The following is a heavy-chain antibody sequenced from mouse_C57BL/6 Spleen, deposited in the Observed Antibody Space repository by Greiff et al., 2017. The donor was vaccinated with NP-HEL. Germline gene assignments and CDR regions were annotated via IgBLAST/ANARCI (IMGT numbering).Heavy chain of an antibody. J-gene: IGHJ1*03. D-gene: IGHD1-1*01. CDR1: GYTFTDYY. CDR2: INPNNGGT. V-gene: IGHV1-26*01. CDR3: ARRDIITGGYFDV. Sequence: EVQLQQSGPELVKPGASVKISCKASGYTFTDYYMNWVKQSHGKSLEWIGDINPNNGGTSYNQKFKGKATLTVDKSSSTAYMELRSLTSEDSAVYYCARRDIITGGYFDVWGTGTTVTVSS.